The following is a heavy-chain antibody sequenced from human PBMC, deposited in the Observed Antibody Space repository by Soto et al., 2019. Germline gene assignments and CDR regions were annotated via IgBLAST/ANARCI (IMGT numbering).Heavy chain of an antibody. CDR2: INPDNGNT. CDR3: ARGIATGQLDP. D-gene: IGHD2-15*01. V-gene: IGHV1-3*01. J-gene: IGHJ5*02. CDR1: GYTFTRYT. Sequence: QVQLVQSGAEVKKPRASVKISCKASGYTFTRYTMNWVRQAPGQRLEWMGWINPDNGNTKSSQKFQDRVRITRDTSASTAYMDLSSLRSEDTAVYYCARGIATGQLDPWGQGTLVTVSS.